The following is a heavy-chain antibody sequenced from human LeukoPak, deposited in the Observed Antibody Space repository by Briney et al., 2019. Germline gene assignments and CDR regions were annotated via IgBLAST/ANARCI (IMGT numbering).Heavy chain of an antibody. CDR1: GFTVSSNY. Sequence: PGGSLRLSCAASGFTVSSNYMSWVRQAPGKGLEWVSVIYSGGSTYYADSVKGRFTISRDNSKNTLYLQMNSLRAEDTAVYYCARPYYYGSGSVSRDYWGQGPLVTVSS. D-gene: IGHD3-10*01. J-gene: IGHJ4*02. CDR3: ARPYYYGSGSVSRDY. CDR2: IYSGGST. V-gene: IGHV3-66*04.